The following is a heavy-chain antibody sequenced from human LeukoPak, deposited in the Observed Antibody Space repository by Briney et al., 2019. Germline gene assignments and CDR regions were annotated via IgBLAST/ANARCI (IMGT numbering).Heavy chain of an antibody. CDR1: GFTFSDYY. CDR3: ARRYFDH. V-gene: IGHV3-7*03. J-gene: IGHJ4*02. CDR2: INQDGSEK. Sequence: GGSLRLSCAASGFTFSDYYMSWIRQAPGKGLEWVANINQDGSEKYYVDSVKGRFIISRDNAKNSLYLEMTSLRADDTAVYYCARRYFDHWGQGTLVTVSS.